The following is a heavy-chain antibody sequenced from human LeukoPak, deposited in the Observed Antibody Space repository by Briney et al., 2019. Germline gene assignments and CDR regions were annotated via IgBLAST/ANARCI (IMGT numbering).Heavy chain of an antibody. J-gene: IGHJ6*02. V-gene: IGHV4-59*12. Sequence: SETLSLTCTVSGGSINNYYWSWIRQSPGKGLDWHGYIFYNGNTNYNPSFKSRVTISVDRSKNQFSLKLSSVTAADTAVYYCARSDGYCSGGSCYSPHYGMDVWGQGTTVTVSS. CDR3: ARSDGYCSGGSCYSPHYGMDV. CDR2: IFYNGNT. CDR1: GGSINNYY. D-gene: IGHD2-15*01.